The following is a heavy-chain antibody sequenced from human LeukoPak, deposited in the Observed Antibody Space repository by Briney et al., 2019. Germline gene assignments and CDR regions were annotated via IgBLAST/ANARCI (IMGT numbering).Heavy chain of an antibody. CDR2: IKSKTDGGTT. V-gene: IGHV3-15*01. D-gene: IGHD2-8*01. J-gene: IGHJ4*02. Sequence: GGSLRLSCAASGFTFSNAWMSWVRQAPGKGLEWVGRIKSKTDGGTTDYAAPVKGRFTISGDDSKNTLYLQMNSLKTEDTAVYYCTTDKGYCTNGVCPYYYDSSGYYRFDYWGQGTLVTVSS. CDR1: GFTFSNAW. CDR3: TTDKGYCTNGVCPYYYDSSGYYRFDY.